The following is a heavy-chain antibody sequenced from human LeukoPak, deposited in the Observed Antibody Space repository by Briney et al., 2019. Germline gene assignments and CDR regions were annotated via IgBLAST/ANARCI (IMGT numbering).Heavy chain of an antibody. V-gene: IGHV4-39*01. Sequence: KASETLSLTCTVSAASFISSSHHWGWIRQSPGKGLGWIGTVYYGRTTYYNPSLDGRVTISLDTSANHFSLQLNSVTAADTAVYYCVRHDGRGGATMGAFDSWGQGSLVTVSS. J-gene: IGHJ5*01. CDR1: AASFISSSHH. CDR2: VYYGRTT. D-gene: IGHD5-12*01. CDR3: VRHDGRGGATMGAFDS.